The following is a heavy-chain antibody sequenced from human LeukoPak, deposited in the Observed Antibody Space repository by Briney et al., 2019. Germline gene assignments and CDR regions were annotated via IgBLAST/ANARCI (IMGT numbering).Heavy chain of an antibody. CDR3: ATVYSSSWYEFDY. J-gene: IGHJ4*02. Sequence: GESLKISCKGPGYSFTSYWISWVRQMPGKGLEWMGRIDPSDSYTNYSPSFQGHVTISADKSISTAYLQWSSLKASDTAMYYCATVYSSSWYEFDYWGQGTLVTVSS. D-gene: IGHD6-13*01. V-gene: IGHV5-10-1*01. CDR2: IDPSDSYT. CDR1: GYSFTSYW.